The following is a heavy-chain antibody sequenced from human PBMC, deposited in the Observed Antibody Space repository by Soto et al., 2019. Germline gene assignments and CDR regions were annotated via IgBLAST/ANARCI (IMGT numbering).Heavy chain of an antibody. CDR3: AKVSGFYYDSTKFDS. J-gene: IGHJ4*02. D-gene: IGHD3-22*01. Sequence: PGGSLRLSCAAAGFTCSDYFMDWFLQAPGNGLGWVGRVRNKANRYSTEYGASLKVRFTISRDDSKNALYLEMNSLKPEDTAVYYCAKVSGFYYDSTKFDSWGQGTLVTVSS. CDR2: VRNKANRYST. CDR1: GFTCSDYF. V-gene: IGHV3-72*01.